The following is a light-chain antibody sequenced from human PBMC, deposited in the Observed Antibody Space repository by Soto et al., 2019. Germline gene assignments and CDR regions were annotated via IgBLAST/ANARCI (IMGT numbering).Light chain of an antibody. CDR1: SLNIGAGYD. CDR3: QSYDSSLSGSYV. V-gene: IGLV1-40*01. Sequence: QYVLTQPPSVSGAPGQRVTISCTGSSLNIGAGYDVHWYQQLPGTAPKLLIYGNSNRPSGVPDRFSGSKSGTSASLAITGLQAEDEADYYCQSYDSSLSGSYVFGTGTKLTVL. J-gene: IGLJ1*01. CDR2: GNS.